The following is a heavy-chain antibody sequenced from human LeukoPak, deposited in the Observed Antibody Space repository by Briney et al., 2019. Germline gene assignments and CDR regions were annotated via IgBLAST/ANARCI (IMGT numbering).Heavy chain of an antibody. V-gene: IGHV3-48*03. J-gene: IGHJ4*02. CDR1: GFTFSSYE. CDR2: ISSSGSTI. Sequence: GGSLRLSCAASGFTFSSYEMNWVRQAPGKGLEWVSYISSSGSTIYYADSVKGRFTISRDNAKNSLYLQMNSLRAEDTAVYYCAKAYYGSGTYYRDFDYWGQGTLVTVSS. D-gene: IGHD3-10*01. CDR3: AKAYYGSGTYYRDFDY.